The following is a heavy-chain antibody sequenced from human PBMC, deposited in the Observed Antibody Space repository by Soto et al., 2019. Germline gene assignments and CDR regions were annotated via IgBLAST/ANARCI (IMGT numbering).Heavy chain of an antibody. CDR3: ARQKAWTGEWLSLYAPGMDV. J-gene: IGHJ6*02. Sequence: PGGSLRLSCAASGFTFSDYYMSWIRQAPGKGLEWVSHISSSGRTIYYADSVKGRFTISRDNAKNSLYLQMNSRRAEDTAVYYCARQKAWTGEWLSLYAPGMDVWGQGTTVTVSS. V-gene: IGHV3-11*01. CDR1: GFTFSDYY. CDR2: ISSSGRTI. D-gene: IGHD3-22*01.